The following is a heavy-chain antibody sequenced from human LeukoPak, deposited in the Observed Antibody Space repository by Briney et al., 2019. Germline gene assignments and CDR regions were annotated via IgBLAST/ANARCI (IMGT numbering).Heavy chain of an antibody. CDR1: GGSFSGYY. J-gene: IGHJ4*02. V-gene: IGHV4-34*01. D-gene: IGHD3-22*01. Sequence: SETLSLTCAVYGGSFSGYYWSWIRQPPGKGLEWIGEINHSGSTNYNPSLKSRVTISVDTSKNQFSLKLSSVTAADTAVYYCARRLLRVSVDYWGQGTLVTVSS. CDR3: ARRLLRVSVDY. CDR2: INHSGST.